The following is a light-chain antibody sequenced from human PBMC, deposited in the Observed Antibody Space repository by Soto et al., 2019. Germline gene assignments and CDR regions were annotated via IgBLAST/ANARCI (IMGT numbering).Light chain of an antibody. CDR2: LSSDGSH. J-gene: IGLJ2*01. Sequence: QAVVTQSPSASASLGASVKLTCTLSSGHISYAIAWHQQQPEKGPRYLMKLSSDGSHSKGDGIPDRFSGSSSGAERYLTISSLQSEDEADYYCQTWDTGARVVFGGGTKLTVL. CDR1: SGHISYA. V-gene: IGLV4-69*01. CDR3: QTWDTGARVV.